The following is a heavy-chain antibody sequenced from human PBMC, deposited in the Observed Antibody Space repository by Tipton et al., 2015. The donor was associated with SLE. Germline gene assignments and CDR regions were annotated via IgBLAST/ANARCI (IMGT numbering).Heavy chain of an antibody. Sequence: QLVQSGAEVKKPGASVKVSCTASGFTFSSYDINWVRQATGQGLEWMGWMNANSGKTAFAQKFQGRVTMTRDTSKNTAFMELSSLRSEDTAVYYCARGSYFGSGSYAGDFWGQGTLVTVSS. CDR3: ARGSYFGSGSYAGDF. J-gene: IGHJ4*02. D-gene: IGHD3-10*01. V-gene: IGHV1-8*01. CDR2: MNANSGKT. CDR1: GFTFSSYD.